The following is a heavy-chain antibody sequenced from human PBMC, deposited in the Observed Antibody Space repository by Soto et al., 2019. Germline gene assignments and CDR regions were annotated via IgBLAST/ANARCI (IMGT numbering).Heavy chain of an antibody. Sequence: QAQVVQSGAEARAPGASVKVSCKASGYIFTSYYIHWVRQAPGQGLEYLGVAYPHAATTYVAQKLQGRITVTMDRSTSTVDMELTSLTPEDTAVYYCARARERAYWFDPWGQGTLVTVSS. CDR2: AYPHAATT. CDR3: ARARERAYWFDP. J-gene: IGHJ5*02. CDR1: GYIFTSYY. V-gene: IGHV1-46*03. D-gene: IGHD1-1*01.